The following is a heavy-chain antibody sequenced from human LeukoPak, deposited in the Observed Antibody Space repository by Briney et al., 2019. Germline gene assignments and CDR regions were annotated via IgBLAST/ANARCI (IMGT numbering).Heavy chain of an antibody. CDR3: ARVRPYYDFWSGYYTDPYFDL. J-gene: IGHJ2*01. CDR2: IIPIFGTA. D-gene: IGHD3-3*01. V-gene: IGHV1-69*13. CDR1: GGTFSSYA. Sequence: ASVKVSCKASGGTFSSYAISWVRQAPGQGLEWMGGIIPIFGTANYAQKFQGRVTITADESTSTAYMELSSLRSEDTAVYYCARVRPYYDFWSGYYTDPYFDLWGRGTLVTVSS.